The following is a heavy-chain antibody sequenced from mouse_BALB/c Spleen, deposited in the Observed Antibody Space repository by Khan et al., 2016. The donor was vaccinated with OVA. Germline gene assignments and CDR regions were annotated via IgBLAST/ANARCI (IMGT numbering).Heavy chain of an antibody. Sequence: VQLQQSGPDLVKPGASVKISCKASGYSFTVYYMTWVKQSPGKSPEWIGRVNPNNGDTNYNQNFKGKAILTVDKSSNTAYMELRSLTSEDSAVFYCARGYEFFPYWGQGTLVTVSA. D-gene: IGHD2-12*01. V-gene: IGHV1-26*01. CDR3: ARGYEFFPY. CDR1: GYSFTVYY. CDR2: VNPNNGDT. J-gene: IGHJ3*01.